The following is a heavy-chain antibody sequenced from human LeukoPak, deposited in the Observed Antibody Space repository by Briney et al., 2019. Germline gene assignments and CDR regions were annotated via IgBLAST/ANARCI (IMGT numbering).Heavy chain of an antibody. J-gene: IGHJ2*01. CDR3: ASHVSVTTTRNYWYFGL. Sequence: GGSLRLSCAASGFTFSDHYMSWIRQAPGKGLELVSYISSSAGTIYYADSVKGRFTISRDNAKNSLYLQIHSLRAEDTAVYYCASHVSVTTTRNYWYFGLWGRGTLVTVSS. D-gene: IGHD4-17*01. V-gene: IGHV3-11*04. CDR2: ISSSAGTI. CDR1: GFTFSDHY.